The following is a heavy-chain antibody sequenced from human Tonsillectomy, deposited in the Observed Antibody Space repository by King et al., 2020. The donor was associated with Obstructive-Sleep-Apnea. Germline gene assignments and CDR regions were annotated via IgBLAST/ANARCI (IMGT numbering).Heavy chain of an antibody. J-gene: IGHJ6*02. CDR2: IYHTGST. CDR3: ARAPFSSSSGYHFYYGVDV. D-gene: IGHD6-6*01. CDR1: IGSINSSNW. Sequence: VQLQESGPGLVKPSGTLSLTCTISIGSINSSNWWTWVRQPPGKGLEWIGEIYHTGSTHYNPSLKSRVTISVAKSKNQFSLTLSSVTAADTAVYFCARAPFSSSSGYHFYYGVDVWGQGTTVAVSS. V-gene: IGHV4-4*02.